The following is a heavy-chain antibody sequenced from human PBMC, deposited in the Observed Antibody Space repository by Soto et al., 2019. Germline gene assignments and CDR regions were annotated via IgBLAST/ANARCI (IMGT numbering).Heavy chain of an antibody. V-gene: IGHV4-31*03. CDR1: GGSISSGGYY. D-gene: IGHD6-13*01. J-gene: IGHJ6*02. Sequence: SETLSLTCTVSGGSISSGGYYWSWIRQHPGKGLEWIGYIYYSGSTYYNPSLKSRVTIPVDTSKNQFSLKLSSVTAADTAVYYCARDREYSSSGDLGGYYYYGMDVWGQGTTVTVSS. CDR2: IYYSGST. CDR3: ARDREYSSSGDLGGYYYYGMDV.